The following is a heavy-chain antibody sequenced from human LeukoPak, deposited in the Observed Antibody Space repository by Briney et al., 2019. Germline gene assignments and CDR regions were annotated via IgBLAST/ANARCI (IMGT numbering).Heavy chain of an antibody. D-gene: IGHD3-22*01. CDR3: AREGRYYYDSSGGRHFDY. CDR2: IYTSGST. Sequence: SETLSLTCTVSGGSISSYYWSWIRQPAGKGLEWIGRIYTSGSTNYNPSLKSRVTMSVDTSKNQFSLKLSSVTAADTAVYYCAREGRYYYDSSGGRHFDYWGQGTLVTVSS. CDR1: GGSISSYY. V-gene: IGHV4-4*07. J-gene: IGHJ4*02.